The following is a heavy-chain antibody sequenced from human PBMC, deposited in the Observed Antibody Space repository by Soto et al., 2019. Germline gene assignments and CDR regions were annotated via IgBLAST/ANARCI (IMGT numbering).Heavy chain of an antibody. D-gene: IGHD1-26*01. V-gene: IGHV3-30*03. Sequence: QVRLVQSGGGVVQPGRSLQLSCAASGFTFSNYGMHWVRQAPGKGLEWVAFISYDGSNRHYADSVRGRFTISRDNSKNTLYLQMNSLRVEDTAGYFCAGGNYYGDYWGQGTLVTVSS. CDR1: GFTFSNYG. J-gene: IGHJ4*02. CDR2: ISYDGSNR. CDR3: AGGNYYGDY.